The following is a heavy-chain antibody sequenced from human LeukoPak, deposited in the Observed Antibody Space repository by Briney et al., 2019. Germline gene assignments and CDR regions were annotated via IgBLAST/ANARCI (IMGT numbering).Heavy chain of an antibody. V-gene: IGHV3-9*01. CDR1: GFTFSSYS. J-gene: IGHJ4*02. Sequence: GGSLRLSCAASGFTFSSYSMNWVRQAPGKGLEWVSGISWNSGSIGYADSVKGRFTISRDNAKNSLYLQMNSLRAEDTALYYCAKEGERDGYFDYWGQGTLVTVSS. CDR3: AKEGERDGYFDY. CDR2: ISWNSGSI. D-gene: IGHD5-24*01.